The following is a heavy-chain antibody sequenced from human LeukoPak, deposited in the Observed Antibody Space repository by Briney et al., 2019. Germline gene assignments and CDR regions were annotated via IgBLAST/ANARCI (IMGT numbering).Heavy chain of an antibody. Sequence: SETPSLTCAVQGASFSGYSWSWIRQPPGKGLEWIGEVNRVGYTIYNPSLKSRVSISIDTSTTQFSLRLTSVTVADTAVYFCARERVVSDYNWFDPWGQGTLVTVSS. CDR3: ARERVVSDYNWFDP. CDR2: VNRVGYT. D-gene: IGHD6-25*01. CDR1: GASFSGYS. V-gene: IGHV4-34*01. J-gene: IGHJ5*02.